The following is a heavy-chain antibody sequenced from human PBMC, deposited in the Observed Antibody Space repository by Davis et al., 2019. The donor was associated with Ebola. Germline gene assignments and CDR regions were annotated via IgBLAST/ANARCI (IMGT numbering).Heavy chain of an antibody. CDR1: GFTVSSNY. V-gene: IGHV3-66*01. CDR3: ASGTQWLGTAYYFDY. Sequence: GGSLRLSCAASGFTVSSNYMSWVRQAPGKGLEWVSVIYSGGSTYYADSVKGRFTISRDNSKNTLYLQMNSLRAEDTAVYYCASGTQWLGTAYYFDYWGQGTLVTVSS. CDR2: IYSGGST. D-gene: IGHD6-19*01. J-gene: IGHJ4*02.